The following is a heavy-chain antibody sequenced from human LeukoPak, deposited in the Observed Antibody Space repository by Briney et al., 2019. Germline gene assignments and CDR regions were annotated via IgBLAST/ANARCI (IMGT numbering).Heavy chain of an antibody. V-gene: IGHV1-46*01. Sequence: GASVKVSCKASGYTFTSYYMHWVRQAPGQGLEWMGIINPSGGSTSYAQKFQGRVTMTRNTSISTAYMELSSLRSEDTAVYYCARGPSFVRIVVVVAATPRGLDPWGQGTLVTVSS. CDR2: INPSGGST. CDR1: GYTFTSYY. CDR3: ARGPSFVRIVVVVAATPRGLDP. D-gene: IGHD2-15*01. J-gene: IGHJ5*02.